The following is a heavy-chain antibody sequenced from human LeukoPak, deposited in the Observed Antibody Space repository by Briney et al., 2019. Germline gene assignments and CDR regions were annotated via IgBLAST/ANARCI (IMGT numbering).Heavy chain of an antibody. Sequence: PSETLSLTCAVSGGSLSSGCYSWSWLRQPPGKGLEWIGYIYHSGSTYYNPSLKSRVTISVNRSKSQFSLKLSSVTAADTAVYYCARARSTSCYVDYWGQGTLVTVSS. D-gene: IGHD2-2*01. V-gene: IGHV4-30-2*01. J-gene: IGHJ4*02. CDR1: GGSLSSGCYS. CDR2: IYHSGST. CDR3: ARARSTSCYVDY.